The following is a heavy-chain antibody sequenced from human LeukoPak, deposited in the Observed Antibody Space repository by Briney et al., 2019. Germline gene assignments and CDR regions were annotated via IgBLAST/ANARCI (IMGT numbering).Heavy chain of an antibody. Sequence: GGSLRLSCAASGFTFSIYAMSWVRQAPGKGLEWVANIKQDGSEKYYVDSVKGRFTISRDNDKNSLYLQMNSLRAEDTAVYYCARDPKIRFDYWGQGTLVTVSS. CDR1: GFTFSIYA. CDR3: ARDPKIRFDY. CDR2: IKQDGSEK. V-gene: IGHV3-7*04. J-gene: IGHJ4*02.